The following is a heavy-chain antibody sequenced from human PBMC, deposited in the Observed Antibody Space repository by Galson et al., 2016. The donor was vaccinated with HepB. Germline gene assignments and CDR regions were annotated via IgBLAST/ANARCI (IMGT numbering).Heavy chain of an antibody. J-gene: IGHJ6*03. CDR2: IIPMFKAR. Sequence: SVKVSCKASGDTFNTYVISWVRQAPGQGLEWMGGIIPMFKARKIAQKFQGRVTITADESTSAVYMEMRSLRSEDTAVYYCARGRDGEAYMDVWGRGTTVTVSS. V-gene: IGHV1-69*13. CDR1: GDTFNTYV. D-gene: IGHD5-24*01. CDR3: ARGRDGEAYMDV.